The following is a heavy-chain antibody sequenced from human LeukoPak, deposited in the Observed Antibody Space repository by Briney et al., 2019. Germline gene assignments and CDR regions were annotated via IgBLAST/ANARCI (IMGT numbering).Heavy chain of an antibody. CDR2: IRSKAYGGTT. CDR1: GFTFGDYA. CDR3: TRSGAPTVVTPVRWYGMDV. J-gene: IGHJ6*02. D-gene: IGHD4-23*01. V-gene: IGHV3-49*03. Sequence: GGSLRLSCTASGFTFGDYAMSWFRQAPGKGLEWVGFIRSKAYGGTTGYAASVKGRFTISRDDSKSIAYLQMNSLKTEDTAVYYCTRSGAPTVVTPVRWYGMDVWGQGTTVTVSS.